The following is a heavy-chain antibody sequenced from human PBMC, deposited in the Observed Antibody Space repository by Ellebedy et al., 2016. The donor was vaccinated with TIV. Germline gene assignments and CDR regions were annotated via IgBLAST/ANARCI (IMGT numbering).Heavy chain of an antibody. Sequence: PGGSLRLSCAASGFTIKNYWLHWVRQAPGEGLVWVSYINGDGTNTKYADSEKGRFTISRDDAKNTVYLQMNSLRVEDTAVYYCAILDWRIYSDSSPARGYWGQGTLVTVSS. CDR3: AILDWRIYSDSSPARGY. D-gene: IGHD6-6*01. J-gene: IGHJ4*02. CDR1: GFTIKNYW. V-gene: IGHV3-74*03. CDR2: INGDGTNT.